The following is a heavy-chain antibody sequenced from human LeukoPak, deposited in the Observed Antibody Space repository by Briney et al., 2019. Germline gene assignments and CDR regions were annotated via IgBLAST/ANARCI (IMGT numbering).Heavy chain of an antibody. J-gene: IGHJ5*02. Sequence: GGSLTLSRTRSGLTYNNYVMSGAPPPPGKRLEWVSGISGSGDDADYADSVKGRFTISRDNSKNTLFLQMTILRVEDTAVYYCVKVGGGGGWYWSPWGEGTLVTVSS. CDR1: GLTYNNYV. D-gene: IGHD6-19*01. CDR3: VKVGGGGGWYWSP. CDR2: ISGSGDDA. V-gene: IGHV3-23*01.